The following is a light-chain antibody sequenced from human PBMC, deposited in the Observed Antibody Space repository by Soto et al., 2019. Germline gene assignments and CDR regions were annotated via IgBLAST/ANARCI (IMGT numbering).Light chain of an antibody. CDR2: DVN. Sequence: QSVLTQPRSVSGSPGQSVTISCTGTSSDVGGYRYVSWYQQVPGKAPKLMLHDVNKRPSGVPDRYSGAKSGNTASLTISGLQADDEADYYCCSYAGSYTYVFGSGTKVTVL. J-gene: IGLJ1*01. CDR1: SSDVGGYRY. V-gene: IGLV2-11*01. CDR3: CSYAGSYTYV.